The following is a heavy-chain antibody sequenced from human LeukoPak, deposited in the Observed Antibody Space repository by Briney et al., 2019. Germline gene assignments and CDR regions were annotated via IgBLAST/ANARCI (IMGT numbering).Heavy chain of an antibody. D-gene: IGHD3-3*01. Sequence: GASVKVSCKASGGTFSSYAISWVRQAPGQGLEWMGGIIPIFGTANYAQKFQGRVTITADESTSTAYMELSSLRSEDTAVYYCASLLTGVTIFGGPGAFDIWGQGTMVTVSS. CDR2: IIPIFGTA. CDR1: GGTFSSYA. V-gene: IGHV1-69*13. CDR3: ASLLTGVTIFGGPGAFDI. J-gene: IGHJ3*02.